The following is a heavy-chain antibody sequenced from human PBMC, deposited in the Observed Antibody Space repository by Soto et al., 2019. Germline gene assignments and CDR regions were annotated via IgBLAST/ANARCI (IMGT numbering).Heavy chain of an antibody. J-gene: IGHJ4*02. Sequence: QVQLVHSGAEVKKPGASVKVSCKATGYTFTSYDINLMRQATGQGLEWMGWMNPNSGNTGYAQKLQGRVTMTRNTSISTAYMELSSLRSEDTAVYYCARVGDYDFWRGYYTKYYFDYRGQGTLVTVSS. V-gene: IGHV1-8*01. CDR2: MNPNSGNT. CDR1: GYTFTSYD. D-gene: IGHD3-3*01. CDR3: ARVGDYDFWRGYYTKYYFDY.